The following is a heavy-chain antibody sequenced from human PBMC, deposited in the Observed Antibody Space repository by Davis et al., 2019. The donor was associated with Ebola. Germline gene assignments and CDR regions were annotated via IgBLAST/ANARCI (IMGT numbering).Heavy chain of an antibody. J-gene: IGHJ3*02. CDR1: GFTFSSYD. Sequence: PGGSLRLSCAASGFTFSSYDMHWVRQATGKGLEWVSAIGTAGDTYYPGSVKGRFTISRENAKNSLYFQMNSLRAGDTAVYYCARTRAAAGLDAFDIWGQGTMVTVSS. V-gene: IGHV3-13*01. CDR2: IGTAGDT. D-gene: IGHD6-13*01. CDR3: ARTRAAAGLDAFDI.